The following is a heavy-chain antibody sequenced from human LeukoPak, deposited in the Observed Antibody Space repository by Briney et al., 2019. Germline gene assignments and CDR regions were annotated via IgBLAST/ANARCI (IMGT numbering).Heavy chain of an antibody. D-gene: IGHD3-22*01. V-gene: IGHV1-2*02. CDR2: INPNSGGT. J-gene: IGHJ4*02. Sequence: GASVKVSCKASGYTFTGYYMHWVRQAPGQGLEWMGWINPNSGGTNYAQRFQGRVTMTRDTSISTAHIELNRLRSDDTAVYYCARGGDSSGYYSSQGDYWGQGTLVTVSS. CDR1: GYTFTGYY. CDR3: ARGGDSSGYYSSQGDY.